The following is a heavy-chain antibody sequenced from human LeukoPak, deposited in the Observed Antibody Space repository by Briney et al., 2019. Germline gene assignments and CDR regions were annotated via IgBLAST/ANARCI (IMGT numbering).Heavy chain of an antibody. CDR1: GFTFDDYA. CDR2: ISWNSGSI. Sequence: GGSLRLSCAASGFTFDDYAMHWVRQAPGKGLEWVSGISWNSGSIGYADSVKGRFTISRDNAKNSLYLQMNSLRAEDTALYYCAKGGLLLSPFDYWGQGTLVTVSS. D-gene: IGHD1-26*01. CDR3: AKGGLLLSPFDY. J-gene: IGHJ4*02. V-gene: IGHV3-9*01.